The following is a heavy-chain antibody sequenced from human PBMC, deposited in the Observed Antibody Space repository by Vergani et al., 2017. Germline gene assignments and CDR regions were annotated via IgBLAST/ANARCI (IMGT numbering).Heavy chain of an antibody. J-gene: IGHJ6*03. CDR3: AKGGVGADTRYYYMDV. Sequence: EVRLLESGGGLVQPGGSLRLSCVGSGFTFTSYAMNWVRQAPGKGLDWVSGISGSGATSYYAESMKGRFAMSRDNSKNTVYVQMNNLKTEDTAVYYCAKGGVGADTRYYYMDVWGKGTTVTVSS. CDR2: ISGSGATS. D-gene: IGHD1-26*01. CDR1: GFTFTSYA. V-gene: IGHV3-23*01.